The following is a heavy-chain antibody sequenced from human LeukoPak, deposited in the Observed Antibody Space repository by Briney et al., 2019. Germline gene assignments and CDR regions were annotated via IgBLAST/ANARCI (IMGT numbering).Heavy chain of an antibody. V-gene: IGHV3-30*02. CDR3: ATWADDYYDSSGYYYPSLDY. Sequence: GGSLRLSCAASGFTFSSYGMHWVRQAPGKGLGWVAFIRYDGSNKYYADSVKGRFTISRDNSKNTLYLQMNSLRAEDTAVYYCATWADDYYDSSGYYYPSLDYWGQGTLVTVSS. CDR2: IRYDGSNK. CDR1: GFTFSSYG. D-gene: IGHD3-22*01. J-gene: IGHJ4*02.